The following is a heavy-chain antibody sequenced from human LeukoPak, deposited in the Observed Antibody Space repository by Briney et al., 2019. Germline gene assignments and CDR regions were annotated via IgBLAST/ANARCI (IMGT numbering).Heavy chain of an antibody. CDR1: GLTFSSYW. J-gene: IGHJ4*02. Sequence: PGGSLRLSCAASGLTFSSYWMHWVRQAPGKGLVWVSRISSDGSNTIYADSVKGRFTISRDNAKNTLYLQMNSLRAEDTAPYYCARDRGGSGPTTTDYWGQGTLVTVSS. D-gene: IGHD6-19*01. V-gene: IGHV3-74*01. CDR3: ARDRGGSGPTTTDY. CDR2: ISSDGSNT.